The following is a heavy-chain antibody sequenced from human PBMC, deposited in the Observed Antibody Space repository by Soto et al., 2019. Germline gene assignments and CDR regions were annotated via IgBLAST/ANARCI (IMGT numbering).Heavy chain of an antibody. Sequence: EVQLVESGGGLVQPGGSLRLSCAASGFTFSSYSMNWVRQAPGKGLEWVSYISSSSSTIYYADSVKGRFTISRDNAKNSLYLQMNSLRAEDTAVYYCARDWLSCYYYFGDEDYWGQGTLVTVSS. CDR3: ARDWLSCYYYFGDEDY. V-gene: IGHV3-48*01. J-gene: IGHJ4*02. CDR1: GFTFSSYS. D-gene: IGHD3-22*01. CDR2: ISSSSSTI.